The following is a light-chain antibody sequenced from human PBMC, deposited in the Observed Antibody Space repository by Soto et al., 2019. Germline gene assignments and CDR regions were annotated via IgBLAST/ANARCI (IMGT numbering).Light chain of an antibody. CDR3: SSYTSTNTVV. Sequence: QSALTQPASVSGSPGQSITISCTGTSSDIGGYNFVSWYQQHPGKTPKLMFYDVTNRPSGVSDRFSGSKSGNTASLTISGLQTEDAAGYYCSSYTSTNTVVFGGGTKLTVL. J-gene: IGLJ2*01. V-gene: IGLV2-14*03. CDR1: SSDIGGYNF. CDR2: DVT.